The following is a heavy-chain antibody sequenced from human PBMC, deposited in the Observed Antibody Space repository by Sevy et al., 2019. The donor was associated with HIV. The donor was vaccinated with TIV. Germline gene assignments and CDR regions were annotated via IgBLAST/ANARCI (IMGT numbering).Heavy chain of an antibody. CDR2: INPRSGAI. CDR3: ARESDAVGTQTFDS. CDR1: GYTFTGYH. V-gene: IGHV1-2*02. Sequence: ASVKVSCKASGYTFTGYHIHWVRQAPGQGLEWMGRINPRSGAINNTQKFQGRVTMARDMSTSTVYMELSSLRSDDTAVYYCARESDAVGTQTFDSWGQGTLVTVSS. J-gene: IGHJ4*02. D-gene: IGHD1-1*01.